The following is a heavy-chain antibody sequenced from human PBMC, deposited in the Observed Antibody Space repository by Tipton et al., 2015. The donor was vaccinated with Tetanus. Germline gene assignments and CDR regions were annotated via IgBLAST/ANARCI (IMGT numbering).Heavy chain of an antibody. CDR1: GFTFSAYA. CDR3: AKMRSFSSTWYFDY. Sequence: SLRLSCAASGFTFSAYAMTWVRQAPGKGLKWVSAIGANGRSTYYAGSVKGRFATYRDNSNNTLYLRMNSLRAEDTAVYYCAKMRSFSSTWYFDYWGQGALVTVSS. D-gene: IGHD6-13*01. V-gene: IGHV3-23*01. J-gene: IGHJ4*02. CDR2: IGANGRST.